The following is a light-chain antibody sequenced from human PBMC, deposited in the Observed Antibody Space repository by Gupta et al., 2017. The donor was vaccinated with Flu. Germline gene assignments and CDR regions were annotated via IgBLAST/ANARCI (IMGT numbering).Light chain of an antibody. Sequence: QSVLTPPPSVSGSPGQRVTISCTGSSSNIGAGYDVHWYQQLPGTAPKLLIYINSNRPSGVPDRFSGSKSGTSASLAITGLQAEDEADYYCQSYDSSLSGCVFGTGTKVTVL. V-gene: IGLV1-40*01. J-gene: IGLJ1*01. CDR3: QSYDSSLSGCV. CDR2: INS. CDR1: SSNIGAGYD.